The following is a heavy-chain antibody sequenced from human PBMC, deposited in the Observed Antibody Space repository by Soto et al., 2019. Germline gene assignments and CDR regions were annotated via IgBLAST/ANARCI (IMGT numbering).Heavy chain of an antibody. Sequence: VGSLRLSCVASGFTFSNYGMHWVRQAPGKGLEWVAGIDYNEINQYYIDTMKGRFTISRDQSKTTLYLQMNSLRAEDTAVYYCARDFSPVPTCYDLWGQGVLVTVSS. CDR1: GFTFSNYG. CDR3: ARDFSPVPTCYDL. V-gene: IGHV3-33*01. J-gene: IGHJ4*02. D-gene: IGHD2-2*01. CDR2: IDYNEINQ.